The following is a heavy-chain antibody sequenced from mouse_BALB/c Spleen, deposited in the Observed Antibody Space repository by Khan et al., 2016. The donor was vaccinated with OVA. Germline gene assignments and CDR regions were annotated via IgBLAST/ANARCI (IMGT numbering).Heavy chain of an antibody. CDR1: GYSFTGYY. J-gene: IGHJ3*01. D-gene: IGHD1-1*01. CDR2: ISCYNGST. V-gene: IGHV1S34*01. Sequence: LVKTGASVKISCKASGYSFTGYYMHWVKQSHGKSLEWIGYISCYNGSTTYNQKFKGKATFTVDTSSSTVYMQVNSLTSEDDAVYYCARGDYYGSSAFAYWGQGTLVTGAA. CDR3: ARGDYYGSSAFAY.